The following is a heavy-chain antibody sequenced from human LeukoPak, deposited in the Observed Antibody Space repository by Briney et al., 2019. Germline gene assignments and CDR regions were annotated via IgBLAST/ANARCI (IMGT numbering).Heavy chain of an antibody. Sequence: PGGSLRLSCAASGFTFSSYWMSWVRQAPGKGLEWVANIKQDGSAKYYVDSVKGRFTISRDNVKNSLSLQMNSLRAEDTAVYYCVRYCSGDTCYSEGLNWFDPWGQGTLVTVSS. J-gene: IGHJ5*02. CDR1: GFTFSSYW. CDR3: VRYCSGDTCYSEGLNWFDP. CDR2: IKQDGSAK. D-gene: IGHD2-15*01. V-gene: IGHV3-7*01.